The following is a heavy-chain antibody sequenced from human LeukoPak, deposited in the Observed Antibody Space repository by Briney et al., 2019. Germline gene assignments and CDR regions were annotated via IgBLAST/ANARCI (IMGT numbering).Heavy chain of an antibody. CDR2: IYYSGST. V-gene: IGHV4-59*08. D-gene: IGHD2-2*01. Sequence: PSETLSLTCTVSGGSISSYYWSWIRQPPGKGLEWIGYIYYSGSTNYNPSLKSRVTISVDTSENQFSLKLSSVTAADTAVYYCARHVVVPAAIGSYYYYGMDVWGRGTTVTVSS. J-gene: IGHJ6*02. CDR1: GGSISSYY. CDR3: ARHVVVPAAIGSYYYYGMDV.